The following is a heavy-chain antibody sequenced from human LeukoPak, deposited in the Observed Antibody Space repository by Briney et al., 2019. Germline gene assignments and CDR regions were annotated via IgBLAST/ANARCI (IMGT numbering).Heavy chain of an antibody. J-gene: IGHJ4*02. CDR1: GGSFSGYY. D-gene: IGHD6-6*01. Sequence: SETLTLTCAVYGGSFSGYYWSWIRQPPGKGLEWIGEINHSGSTNYNPSLKSRVTISVDTSKNQFSLKLSSVTAADTAVYYCARGRDMRGPNWYSSSSKRTRAFDYWGQGTLVTVSS. CDR3: ARGRDMRGPNWYSSSSKRTRAFDY. V-gene: IGHV4-34*01. CDR2: INHSGST.